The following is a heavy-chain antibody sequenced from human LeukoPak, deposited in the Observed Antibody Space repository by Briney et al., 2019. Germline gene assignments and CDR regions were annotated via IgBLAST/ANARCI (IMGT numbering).Heavy chain of an antibody. J-gene: IGHJ5*02. D-gene: IGHD2-8*01. Sequence: GGSLRLSCAASGFTFSGSAMHWVRQASGKGLEWVGRIRSKANSYATAHAASVKGRFTISRDDSKNTAYLQMNSLKTEDTAVYYCTLQDIVLMVYANHWGQGTLVTVSS. CDR1: GFTFSGSA. CDR2: IRSKANSYAT. V-gene: IGHV3-73*01. CDR3: TLQDIVLMVYANH.